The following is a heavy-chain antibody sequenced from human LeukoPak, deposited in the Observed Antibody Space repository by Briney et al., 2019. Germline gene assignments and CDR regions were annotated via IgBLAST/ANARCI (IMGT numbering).Heavy chain of an antibody. D-gene: IGHD3/OR15-3a*01. V-gene: IGHV3-53*01. Sequence: PGGSLRLSCAASGFAVISNYMTWVRQAPGKGLEWISVIYSGGRTYYADSVKGRFTISRDNSKNTVYLQMNNLRVDDTAVYYCAGDPFGLDAFDTWGQGTMVTVSS. J-gene: IGHJ3*02. CDR2: IYSGGRT. CDR1: GFAVISNY. CDR3: AGDPFGLDAFDT.